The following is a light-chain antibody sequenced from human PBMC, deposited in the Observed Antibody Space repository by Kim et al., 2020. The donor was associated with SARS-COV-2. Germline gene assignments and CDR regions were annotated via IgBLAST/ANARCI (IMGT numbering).Light chain of an antibody. Sequence: VSPGEGTPPCSRTRQSISSILCWHQQKPGQAPRVLLCGASTRAAGIPAMFSGRGSGAEIPLTISSLQSDDFATYCYQQHHYWRTFGQGTRLEIK. CDR3: QQHHYWRT. CDR2: GAS. V-gene: IGKV3-15*01. CDR1: QSISSI. J-gene: IGKJ5*01.